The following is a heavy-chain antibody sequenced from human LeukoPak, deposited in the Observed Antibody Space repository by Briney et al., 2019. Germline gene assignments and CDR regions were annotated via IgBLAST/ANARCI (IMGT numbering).Heavy chain of an antibody. CDR1: GGSFSGYY. Sequence: PSETLSLTCAVYGGSFSGYYWSWIRQPPGKGLEWIGEINHSGSTNYNPSLKSRVTISVDTSKNQFSLKLSSVTAADTAVYYCARGLDVDQGVALLDYWGQGTLVTVSS. J-gene: IGHJ4*02. V-gene: IGHV4-34*01. D-gene: IGHD3-3*01. CDR3: ARGLDVDQGVALLDY. CDR2: INHSGST.